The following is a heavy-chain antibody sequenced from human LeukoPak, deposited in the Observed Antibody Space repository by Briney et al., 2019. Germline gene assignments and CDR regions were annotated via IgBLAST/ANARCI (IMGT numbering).Heavy chain of an antibody. D-gene: IGHD1-26*01. J-gene: IGHJ3*02. CDR3: ARDPGSYAFDI. V-gene: IGHV1-18*01. CDR2: ISAYNGNT. CDR1: GYTFTSYG. Sequence: ASVKVSCKASGYTFTSYGMSWVRQAPGEGREWMGWISAYNGNTNYAQKFQGRVTMTTDTSTSTAYMDLRSLRSDDTAVYYCARDPGSYAFDIWGQGTMVTVSS.